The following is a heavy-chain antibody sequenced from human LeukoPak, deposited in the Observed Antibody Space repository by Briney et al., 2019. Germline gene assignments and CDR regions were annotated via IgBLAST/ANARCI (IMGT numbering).Heavy chain of an antibody. CDR3: ARVRCSGGSCPYYYYYYYMDV. Sequence: SETLSLTCTVSSGSIGSYYWSWIRQPPGKGLEWIGSIHYSGSTYYNPSLQSRVTISIDTSKNQFSLKLRFVTAADTAVYYCARVRCSGGSCPYYYYYYYMDVWGKGTTVTVSS. CDR1: SGSIGSYY. J-gene: IGHJ6*03. D-gene: IGHD2-15*01. V-gene: IGHV4-59*12. CDR2: IHYSGST.